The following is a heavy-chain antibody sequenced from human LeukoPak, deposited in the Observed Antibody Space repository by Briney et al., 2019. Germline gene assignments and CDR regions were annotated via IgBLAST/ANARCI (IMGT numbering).Heavy chain of an antibody. CDR3: AREGPKLNYDFWSGYYYYFDY. V-gene: IGHV4-61*01. D-gene: IGHD3-3*01. Sequence: SETLSLTCTVSGGSVSSGSYYWSWIRQPPGKGLEWIGYIYHSGSTNYNPSLKSRVTISVDTSKNQFSLKLSSVTAADTAVYYCAREGPKLNYDFWSGYYYYFDYWGQGTLVTVSS. CDR1: GGSVSSGSYY. CDR2: IYHSGST. J-gene: IGHJ4*02.